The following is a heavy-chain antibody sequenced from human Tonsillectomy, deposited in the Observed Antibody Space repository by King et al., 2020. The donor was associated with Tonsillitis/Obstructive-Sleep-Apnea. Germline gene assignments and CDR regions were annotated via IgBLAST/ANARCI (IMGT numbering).Heavy chain of an antibody. D-gene: IGHD4-11*01. J-gene: IGHJ6*03. CDR1: GYTFTGYY. V-gene: IGHV1-2*04. Sequence: VQLVESGAEVKKPGASVKVSCKASGYTFTGYYMHWVRQAPGQGLEWMGLINPNSGGTNYAQKFQGWVTMTRATSISTAYMELSRLRSDDTAVYYCARALTRYYYYYMDVWGKGTTVTVSS. CDR3: ARALTRYYYYYMDV. CDR2: INPNSGGT.